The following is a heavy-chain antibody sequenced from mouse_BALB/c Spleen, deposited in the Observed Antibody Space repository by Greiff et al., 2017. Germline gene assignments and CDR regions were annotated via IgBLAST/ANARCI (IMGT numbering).Heavy chain of an antibody. CDR2: IDPYNGGT. CDR3: ARGEYYFDY. V-gene: IGHV1S135*01. Sequence: EVKLMESGPELGKPGASVKISCKASGYSFTGYNMYWVKQSHRKSLEWIGYIDPYNGGTSYNQKSKGKATLTVDKSSSTAYMHLNSLTSEDSAIYYCARGEYYFDYWGQGTTLTVSS. J-gene: IGHJ2*01. CDR1: GYSFTGYN.